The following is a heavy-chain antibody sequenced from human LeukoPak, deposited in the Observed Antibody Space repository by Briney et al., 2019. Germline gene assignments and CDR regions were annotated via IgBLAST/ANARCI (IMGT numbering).Heavy chain of an antibody. Sequence: SETLSLTCTVSGYSISSGYYWGWIRQPPGKGLEWIGSIYHSGSTYYNPSLKSRVTISVDTSKNQFSLKLSSVTAADTAVYYCARHEWFGPFDYWGQGTLVTVSS. CDR3: ARHEWFGPFDY. CDR1: GYSISSGYY. V-gene: IGHV4-38-2*02. CDR2: IYHSGST. J-gene: IGHJ4*02. D-gene: IGHD3-10*01.